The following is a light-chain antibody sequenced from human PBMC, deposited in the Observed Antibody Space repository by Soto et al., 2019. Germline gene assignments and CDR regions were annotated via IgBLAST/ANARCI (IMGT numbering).Light chain of an antibody. CDR3: SSYTSSSTLV. V-gene: IGLV2-14*01. Sequence: QSALTQPASVSGSPGQSITISCTGTSSDVGGYHYVSWYQHHPGKAPKLIIYEVSNRPSGVSNRFSASKSGNTASLTISGLQAEDEADYYCSSYTSSSTLVFGKGTQLTVL. CDR1: SSDVGGYHY. J-gene: IGLJ2*01. CDR2: EVS.